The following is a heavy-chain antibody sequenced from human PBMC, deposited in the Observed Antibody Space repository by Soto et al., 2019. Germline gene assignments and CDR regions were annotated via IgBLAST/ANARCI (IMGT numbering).Heavy chain of an antibody. CDR2: IYHSGST. CDR3: ARGFSSSWYESTWFDP. V-gene: IGHV4-4*02. J-gene: IGHJ5*02. Sequence: SETLSLTCAVSSGSISSSNWWSWVRQPPGKGLEWIGEIYHSGSTNYNPSLKSRVTISVDKSKNQFSLKLSSVTAADTAVYYCARGFSSSWYESTWFDPWGQGTLVTVSS. D-gene: IGHD6-13*01. CDR1: SGSISSSNW.